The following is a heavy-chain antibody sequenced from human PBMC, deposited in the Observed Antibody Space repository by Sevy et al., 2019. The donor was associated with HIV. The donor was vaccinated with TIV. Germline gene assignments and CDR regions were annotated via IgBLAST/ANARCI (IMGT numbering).Heavy chain of an antibody. J-gene: IGHJ3*02. CDR2: ISYDGSNK. Sequence: GGSLRLSCAASGFTFSSYAMHWVRQAPGKGLEWVAVISYDGSNKYYADSVKGRFTISRDNSKNTLYLQMNSLRAEYTAVYYCARPRPRYYYDSSGYWRGDAFDIWGQGTMVTVSS. V-gene: IGHV3-30-3*01. D-gene: IGHD3-22*01. CDR1: GFTFSSYA. CDR3: ARPRPRYYYDSSGYWRGDAFDI.